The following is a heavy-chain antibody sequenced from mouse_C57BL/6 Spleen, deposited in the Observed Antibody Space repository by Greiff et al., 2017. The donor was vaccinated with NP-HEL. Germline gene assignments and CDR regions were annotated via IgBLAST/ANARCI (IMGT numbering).Heavy chain of an antibody. J-gene: IGHJ3*01. Sequence: QVQLKQSGPELVKPGASVKISCKASGYAFSSSWMNWVKQRPGKGLEWIGRIYPGDGDTNYNGKFQGKATLTADKSSSTAYMQLSSLTSEDSAVYFCARFRDSSGYLAWFAYWGQGTLVTVSA. V-gene: IGHV1-82*01. CDR3: ARFRDSSGYLAWFAY. CDR2: IYPGDGDT. D-gene: IGHD3-2*02. CDR1: GYAFSSSW.